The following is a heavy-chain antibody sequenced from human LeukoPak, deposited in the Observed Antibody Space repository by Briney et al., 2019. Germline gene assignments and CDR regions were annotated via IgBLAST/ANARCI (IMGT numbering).Heavy chain of an antibody. CDR1: EFICSNYA. CDR2: ISGNGART. Sequence: PGGSLRLSCTSSEFICSNYAMNWVRQAPGKGLEWVSGISGNGARTYYVDSVKGRFTISRDNSKNTLSLQMNSLRGEDTAVYYCAKEKWGSGCFDPWGQGTLVTVSS. V-gene: IGHV3-23*01. J-gene: IGHJ5*02. D-gene: IGHD2-15*01. CDR3: AKEKWGSGCFDP.